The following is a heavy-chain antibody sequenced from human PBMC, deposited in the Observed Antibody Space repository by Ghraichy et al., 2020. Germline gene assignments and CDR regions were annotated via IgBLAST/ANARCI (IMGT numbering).Heavy chain of an antibody. CDR2: IKQDGREK. D-gene: IGHD3-10*02. Sequence: VANIKQDGREKYYVDSVKGRFTISRDNAKNSLYLQMNSLRAEDTAVYYCAREKGSTYVYYYYYYMDVWG. CDR3: AREKGSTYVYYYYYYMDV. J-gene: IGHJ6*03. V-gene: IGHV3-7*01.